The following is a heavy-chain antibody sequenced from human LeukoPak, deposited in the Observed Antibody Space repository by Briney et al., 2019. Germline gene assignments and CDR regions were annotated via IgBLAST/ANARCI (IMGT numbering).Heavy chain of an antibody. CDR3: ARTTVTTPYYYYYGMDV. V-gene: IGHV1-69*01. CDR2: IIPIFGTA. CDR1: GGTFSSYA. Sequence: SVKVSCKASGGTFSSYAISWVRQAPGQGLEWMGGIIPIFGTANYAQKFQGRVTITADESTSTAYMELSSLRSEDTAVYYCARTTVTTPYYYYYGMDVWGQGTTVTVSS. J-gene: IGHJ6*02. D-gene: IGHD4-17*01.